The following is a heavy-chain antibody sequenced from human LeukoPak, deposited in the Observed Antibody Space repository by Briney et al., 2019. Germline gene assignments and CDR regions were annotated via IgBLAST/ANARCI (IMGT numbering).Heavy chain of an antibody. D-gene: IGHD5-12*01. CDR2: IYYSGST. CDR1: GGSISSYY. J-gene: IGHJ4*02. Sequence: SETLSLTCTVSGGSISSYYWSWIRQPPGKGLEWIGYIYYSGSTNYNPSLKSRVTISVDTSKNQFSLKLSSVTAADTAVYYCARGRRRYSGYDSPDYWGQGTLVTVSS. CDR3: ARGRRRYSGYDSPDY. V-gene: IGHV4-59*01.